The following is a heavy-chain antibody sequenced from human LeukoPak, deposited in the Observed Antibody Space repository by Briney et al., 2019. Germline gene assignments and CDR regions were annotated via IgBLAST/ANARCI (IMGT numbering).Heavy chain of an antibody. CDR1: GYSISSGYY. J-gene: IGHJ4*02. D-gene: IGHD6-13*01. CDR2: IYHSGST. V-gene: IGHV4-38-2*02. CDR3: ARDLTGASAGTIDY. Sequence: SETLSLTCAVSGYSISSGYYWGWIRQPPGKGLEWIGSIYHSGSTYYNPSLKSRVTISVDTSKNQFSLKLSSVTAADTAVYYCARDLTGASAGTIDYWGQGTLVTVSS.